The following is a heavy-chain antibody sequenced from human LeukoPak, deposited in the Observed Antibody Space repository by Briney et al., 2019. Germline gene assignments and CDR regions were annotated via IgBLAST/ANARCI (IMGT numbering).Heavy chain of an antibody. V-gene: IGHV4-61*01. J-gene: IGHJ4*02. CDR2: IFYSGST. CDR1: GGSISSGSYY. Sequence: PSETLSLTCTVSGGSISSGSYYWSWIRQPPGKGLEWIGYIFYSGSTQYNPSLKSRVTISVDMSKNQFSLKLSSVTAADTAVYYCARVISHGYSDSWGPGNLVTVSP. D-gene: IGHD1-1*01. CDR3: ARVISHGYSDS.